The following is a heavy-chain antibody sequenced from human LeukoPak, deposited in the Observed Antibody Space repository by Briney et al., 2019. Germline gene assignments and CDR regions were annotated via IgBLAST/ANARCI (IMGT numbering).Heavy chain of an antibody. Sequence: SETLSLTCTVSGGSISTYYWSWIRQPPGKGLEWTGYIHYSGSTNYNPYLKSRVNILVDTSKNQFSLRLSSVTAADTAVYYCARGGLDSNGYWTAFDIWGQGTMVSVSS. CDR2: IHYSGST. V-gene: IGHV4-59*01. J-gene: IGHJ3*02. D-gene: IGHD3-22*01. CDR3: ARGGLDSNGYWTAFDI. CDR1: GGSISTYY.